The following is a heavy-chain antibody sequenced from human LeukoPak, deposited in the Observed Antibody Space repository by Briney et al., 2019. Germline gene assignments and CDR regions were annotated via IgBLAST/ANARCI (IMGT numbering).Heavy chain of an antibody. Sequence: SETLSLTCAVCGGSFIGYYWSWIRQPPGKGLEWIGEINHSGSTNYNPSLKSRVTISVDTSKNQFSLKLSSVTAADTAVYYCARVGGYCSSTSCYSANWFDPWGQGTLVTVSS. CDR3: ARVGGYCSSTSCYSANWFDP. D-gene: IGHD2-2*01. J-gene: IGHJ5*02. CDR1: GGSFIGYY. V-gene: IGHV4-34*01. CDR2: INHSGST.